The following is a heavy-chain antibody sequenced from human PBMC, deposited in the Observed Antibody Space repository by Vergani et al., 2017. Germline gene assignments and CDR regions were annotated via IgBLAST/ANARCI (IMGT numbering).Heavy chain of an antibody. CDR2: MSWDGGAT. V-gene: IGHV3-43*01. J-gene: IGHJ6*02. D-gene: IGHD2-15*01. CDR3: AKDWGIQSAGYYYGMDV. CDR1: GFTFDDST. Sequence: ELQLVASGGAVVQSGGSLRLSCTVSGFTFDDSTMYWVRHSPGKGLEWVSLMSWDGGATLYADSVKGRFTNSRDNYKNSLYLQMNSLRPEDSAVYHCAKDWGIQSAGYYYGMDVWGQGTTVTVSS.